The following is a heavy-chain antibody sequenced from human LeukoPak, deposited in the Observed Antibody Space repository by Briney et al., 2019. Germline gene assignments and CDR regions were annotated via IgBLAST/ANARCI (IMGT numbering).Heavy chain of an antibody. CDR1: GYTFTGYY. V-gene: IGHV1-2*02. CDR2: INPNSGGT. J-gene: IGHJ6*03. CDR3: ARDSRPSHYYYYMDV. Sequence: SVKVSCKASGYTFTGYYMHWVRQAPGQGLEWMGWINPNSGGTNYAQKFQGRVTMTRDTSISTAYMELSRLRSEDTAVYYCARDSRPSHYYYYMDVWGKGTTVTVSS.